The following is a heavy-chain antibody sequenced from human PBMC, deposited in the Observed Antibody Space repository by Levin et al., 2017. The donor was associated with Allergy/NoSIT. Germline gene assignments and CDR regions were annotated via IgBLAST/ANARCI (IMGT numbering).Heavy chain of an antibody. CDR1: GFTFSSYG. Sequence: PGGSLRLSCAASGFTFSSYGMHWVRQAPGKGLEWVAVIWYDGSNKYYADSVKGRFTISRDNSKNTLYLQMNSLRAEDTAVYYCARDWRGEQWLVDWGQGTLVTVSS. D-gene: IGHD6-19*01. CDR2: IWYDGSNK. CDR3: ARDWRGEQWLVD. J-gene: IGHJ4*02. V-gene: IGHV3-33*01.